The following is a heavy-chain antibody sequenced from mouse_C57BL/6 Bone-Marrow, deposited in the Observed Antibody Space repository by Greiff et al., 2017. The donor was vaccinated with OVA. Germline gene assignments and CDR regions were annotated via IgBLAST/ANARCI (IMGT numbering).Heavy chain of an antibody. Sequence: DVKLVESGGDLVKPGGSLKLSCAASGFTFSSYGMSWVRQTPDKRLEWVATISSGGSYTYYPDSVKGRFTISRDNAKNTLYLQMSSLKSEDTAMYYCARPLLLGYFDYWGQGTTLTVSS. J-gene: IGHJ2*01. CDR1: GFTFSSYG. CDR3: ARPLLLGYFDY. V-gene: IGHV5-6*02. D-gene: IGHD1-1*01. CDR2: ISSGGSYT.